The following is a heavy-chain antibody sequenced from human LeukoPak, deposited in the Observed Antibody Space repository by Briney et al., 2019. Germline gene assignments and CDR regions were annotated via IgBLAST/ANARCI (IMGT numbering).Heavy chain of an antibody. Sequence: ASVKVSCKASGGTFSSYAISWVRQAPGQGPEWMGRIIPIFGTANYAQKFQGRVTITTDESTSTAYMELSSLRSEDTAVYYCASSNYYDSSGYYDYWGQGTLVTVSS. J-gene: IGHJ4*02. CDR1: GGTFSSYA. CDR3: ASSNYYDSSGYYDY. D-gene: IGHD3-22*01. CDR2: IIPIFGTA. V-gene: IGHV1-69*05.